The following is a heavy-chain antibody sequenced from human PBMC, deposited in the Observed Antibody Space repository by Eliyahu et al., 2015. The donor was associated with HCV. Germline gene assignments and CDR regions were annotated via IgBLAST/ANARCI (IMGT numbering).Heavy chain of an antibody. CDR1: GGSITXSXYY. D-gene: IGHD4-17*01. Sequence: QVQLQESGPGLVEPSETLSLPCIVSGGSITXSXYYWGWIRQAPGKGLEWIASIHYNGRTYYNPALKSRVTISVDTSKNQFSLDLLSVSAADTAVYYCARPRGFAGDYVNWFDPWGQGTLVTVSS. J-gene: IGHJ5*02. CDR2: IHYNGRT. V-gene: IGHV4-39*01. CDR3: ARPRGFAGDYVNWFDP.